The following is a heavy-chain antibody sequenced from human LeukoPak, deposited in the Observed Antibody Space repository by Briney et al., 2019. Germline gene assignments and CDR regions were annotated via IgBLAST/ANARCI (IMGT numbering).Heavy chain of an antibody. J-gene: IGHJ4*02. D-gene: IGHD6-13*01. CDR1: GFTVSSNY. V-gene: IGHV3-15*01. CDR2: IKSKTDGGTT. CDR3: TTETIAAAGSWFLFDY. Sequence: GGSLRLSCAASGFTVSSNYMSWVRQAPGKGLEWVGRIKSKTDGGTTDYAAPVKGRFTISRDDSKNTLYLQMNSLKTEDTAVYYCTTETIAAAGSWFLFDYWGQGTLVTVSS.